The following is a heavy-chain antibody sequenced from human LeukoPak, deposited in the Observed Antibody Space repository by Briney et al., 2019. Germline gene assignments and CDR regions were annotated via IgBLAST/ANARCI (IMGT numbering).Heavy chain of an antibody. Sequence: ASVKVSCKASGGTFSSYAITWVRPAPGQGLEWMGGIIPIFGTANYAQKFQGRVTITTGESTSTAYMELSSLRSEDTAVYYCARTYYYHSSGYGDAFDIWGQGTMVTVSS. CDR2: IIPIFGTA. D-gene: IGHD3-22*01. V-gene: IGHV1-69*05. J-gene: IGHJ3*02. CDR1: GGTFSSYA. CDR3: ARTYYYHSSGYGDAFDI.